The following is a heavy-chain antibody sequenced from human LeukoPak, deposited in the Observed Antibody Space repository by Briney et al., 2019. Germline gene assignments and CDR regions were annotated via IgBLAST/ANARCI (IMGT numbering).Heavy chain of an antibody. D-gene: IGHD3-22*01. Sequence: GESLKISCKGSGYSINNYWIGWVRQMPGKGLEWMGIIYPADSDIRYSPSFQGQVTISADKSISTAYLQWSSLKASDTAMYYCARRLYYYDSSGYYSDWGQGTLVTVSS. CDR2: IYPADSDI. CDR3: ARRLYYYDSSGYYSD. V-gene: IGHV5-51*01. CDR1: GYSINNYW. J-gene: IGHJ4*02.